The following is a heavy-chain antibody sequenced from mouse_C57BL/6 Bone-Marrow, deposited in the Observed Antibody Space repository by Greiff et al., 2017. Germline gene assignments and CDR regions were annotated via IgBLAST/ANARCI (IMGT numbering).Heavy chain of an antibody. CDR3: TPYYYGSSYGGLAY. D-gene: IGHD1-1*01. CDR1: GFNIKDDY. CDR2: IDPENGDT. Sequence: VQLQQSGAELVRPGASVKLSCTASGFNIKDDYMHWVKQRPEQGLEWIGWIDPENGDTEYASKFQGKATLTADTSSNTAYLQLSSLTSEDTAVDYCTPYYYGSSYGGLAYWGQGTLVTVAA. J-gene: IGHJ3*01. V-gene: IGHV14-4*01.